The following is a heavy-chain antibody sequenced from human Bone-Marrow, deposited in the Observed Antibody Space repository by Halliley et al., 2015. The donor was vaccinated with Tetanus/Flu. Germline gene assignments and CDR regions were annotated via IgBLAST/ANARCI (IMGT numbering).Heavy chain of an antibody. D-gene: IGHD3-10*01. CDR2: GGST. Sequence: GGSTFSADSVKGKFTIPRDKAKNALYLQMNSRRAEDPAVYYCARGSMVRGSFSYGMDVWGQGTTVTVSS. J-gene: IGHJ6*02. CDR3: ARGSMVRGSFSYGMDV. V-gene: IGHV3-66*01.